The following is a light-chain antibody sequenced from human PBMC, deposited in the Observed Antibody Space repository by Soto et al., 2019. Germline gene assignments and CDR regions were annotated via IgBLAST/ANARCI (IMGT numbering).Light chain of an antibody. CDR1: QYVGSR. CDR2: YMS. V-gene: IGKV3-11*01. J-gene: IGKJ1*01. CDR3: DQRQRWPRT. Sequence: EIVLTQSPTTLSSSPGETATLSCRASQYVGSRLAWYQHKPGQAPRLLIYYMSKRATGIPARFSSSGSGTDFTLTISSXAPDDFAIYNCDQRQRWPRTFGQGTKVDTK.